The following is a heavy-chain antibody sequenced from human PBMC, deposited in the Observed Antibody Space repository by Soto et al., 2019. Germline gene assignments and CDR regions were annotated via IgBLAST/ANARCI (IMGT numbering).Heavy chain of an antibody. D-gene: IGHD5-18*01. Sequence: SVKVSCKASGGTFSSYAISWVRQAPGQGLEWMGGIIPIFGTANYAQKFQGRVTITADESTSTAYMELSSLRSEDTAVYYCATVDTAMEEYYYYYGMDVWGQGTTVTVSS. CDR1: GGTFSSYA. V-gene: IGHV1-69*13. J-gene: IGHJ6*02. CDR2: IIPIFGTA. CDR3: ATVDTAMEEYYYYYGMDV.